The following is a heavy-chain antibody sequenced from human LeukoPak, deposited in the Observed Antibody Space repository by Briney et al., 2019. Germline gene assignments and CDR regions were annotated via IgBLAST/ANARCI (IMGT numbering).Heavy chain of an antibody. CDR1: GYTFTSYG. CDR3: ARDPSYYDILTGYSRPNPFDY. D-gene: IGHD3-9*01. J-gene: IGHJ4*02. V-gene: IGHV1-18*01. Sequence: ASVKVSCKXSGYTFTSYGISWVPQAPGQGLEWMGRISAYNGNTNYSQKLQGRVTMTTDTSTSTAYMELRSLRSDDTAVYYCARDPSYYDILTGYSRPNPFDYWGQGTLVTVSS. CDR2: ISAYNGNT.